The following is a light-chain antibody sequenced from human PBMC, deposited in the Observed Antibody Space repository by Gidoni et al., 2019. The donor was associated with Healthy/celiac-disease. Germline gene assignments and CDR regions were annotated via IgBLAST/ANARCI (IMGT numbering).Light chain of an antibody. CDR1: QSLLHSDGKTY. Sequence: DIVMTQTTLSLSVTPGQPASIPRKSSQSLLHSDGKTYLYWYPQKPGQPPQLLIYEVSNRFAGGPDRISSSGSGADVTLKISRVEAEDVGVYYCMQSIQLPLTFGGGTKVEIK. CDR3: MQSIQLPLT. J-gene: IGKJ4*01. V-gene: IGKV2D-29*01. CDR2: EVS.